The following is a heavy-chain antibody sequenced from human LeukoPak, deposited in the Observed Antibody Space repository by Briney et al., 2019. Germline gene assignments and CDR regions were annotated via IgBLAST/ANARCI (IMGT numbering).Heavy chain of an antibody. D-gene: IGHD3-22*01. CDR3: ARVWYYYDSSGYYPEYYFDY. J-gene: IGHJ4*02. V-gene: IGHV4-59*01. CDR1: GGSISSYY. CDR2: IYYSGST. Sequence: SETLSLTCTVSGGSISSYYWSWIRQPPGKGLGWIGYIYYSGSTNYNPSLKSRVTISVDTSKNQFSLKLSSVTAADTAVYYCARVWYYYDSSGYYPEYYFDYWGQGTLVTVSS.